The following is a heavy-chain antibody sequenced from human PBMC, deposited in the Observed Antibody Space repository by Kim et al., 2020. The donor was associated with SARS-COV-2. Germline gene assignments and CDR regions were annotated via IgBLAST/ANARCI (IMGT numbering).Heavy chain of an antibody. J-gene: IGHJ5*02. CDR1: GGSISSGCYY. D-gene: IGHD6-13*01. V-gene: IGHV4-31*03. Sequence: SETLSLTCTVSGGSISSGCYYWSWIRQHPGKGLEWIGYIYYSGSTYYNPSLKSRVTISVDTTKKQFSLKLSSVTAADTAVYYCAREALGYSSSWYEPYTWFDPWGQGTLVTVSS. CDR3: AREALGYSSSWYEPYTWFDP. CDR2: IYYSGST.